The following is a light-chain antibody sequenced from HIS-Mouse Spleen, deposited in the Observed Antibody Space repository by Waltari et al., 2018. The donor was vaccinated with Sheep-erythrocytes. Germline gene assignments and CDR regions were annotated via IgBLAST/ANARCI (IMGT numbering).Light chain of an antibody. CDR2: QDS. Sequence: SYELTQPPSVSVSPGQTASITCSGDKLGDKYACWYHQKPGQSPGLVIYQDSKRPSGIPARFSGSNSGNTATLTISGTQAMDEADYYCQAWDSSTVVFGGGTKLTVL. V-gene: IGLV3-1*01. CDR3: QAWDSSTVV. CDR1: KLGDKY. J-gene: IGLJ2*01.